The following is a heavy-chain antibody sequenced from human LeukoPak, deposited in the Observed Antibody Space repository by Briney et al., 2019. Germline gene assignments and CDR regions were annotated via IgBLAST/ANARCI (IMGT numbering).Heavy chain of an antibody. V-gene: IGHV1-69*06. D-gene: IGHD3-22*01. Sequence: ASVKVSCKASGGTFSSYAISWVRQAPGQGLEWMGGIIPIFGTANYAQKFQGRVTITADKSTSTAYMELSSLRSEDTAVYYCARSKSPDYDSSGRNAFDIWGQGTMVTVSS. J-gene: IGHJ3*02. CDR1: GGTFSSYA. CDR2: IIPIFGTA. CDR3: ARSKSPDYDSSGRNAFDI.